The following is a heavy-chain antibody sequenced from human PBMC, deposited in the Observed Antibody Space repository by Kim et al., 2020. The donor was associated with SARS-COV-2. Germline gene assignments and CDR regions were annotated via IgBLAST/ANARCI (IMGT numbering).Heavy chain of an antibody. Sequence: ASVKVSCKASGYTFTGYYIHWVRQAPGQGLEWMGWINPNSGGTNYAQKFQGRVTMTRDTSISTAYMELSRLRSDDTAVYYCARDFRRLRYYYGMDVWGQGTTVTVSS. D-gene: IGHD2-15*01. V-gene: IGHV1-2*02. J-gene: IGHJ6*02. CDR3: ARDFRRLRYYYGMDV. CDR1: GYTFTGYY. CDR2: INPNSGGT.